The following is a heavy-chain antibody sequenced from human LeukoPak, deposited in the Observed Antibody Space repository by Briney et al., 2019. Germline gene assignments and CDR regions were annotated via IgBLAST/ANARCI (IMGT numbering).Heavy chain of an antibody. J-gene: IGHJ5*02. Sequence: SETLSLTCSVSGVSINSLYFIWIRQSPGKGLEWIGYIYDSGITKYNPSLKSRVTISVDTSKNQFSLRLRSVTAADTAVYFCARAYSSASWFDLWGQGTLVTVPS. CDR1: GVSINSLY. V-gene: IGHV4-59*11. CDR2: IYDSGIT. CDR3: ARAYSSASWFDL. D-gene: IGHD3-22*01.